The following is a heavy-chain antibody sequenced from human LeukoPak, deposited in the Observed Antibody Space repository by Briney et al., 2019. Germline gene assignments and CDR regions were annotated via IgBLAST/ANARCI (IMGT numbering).Heavy chain of an antibody. Sequence: GGSLRPSCAASGFTFSSYWMSWVRQAPGKGLEWVANIKQDGREKYYVDSVKARFTISRDNPKNSLYLQMNSLRAEDTAVYYCARGKPYYYYYGMDVWGQGTTVTVSS. J-gene: IGHJ6*02. CDR2: IKQDGREK. CDR3: ARGKPYYYYYGMDV. V-gene: IGHV3-7*01. CDR1: GFTFSSYW.